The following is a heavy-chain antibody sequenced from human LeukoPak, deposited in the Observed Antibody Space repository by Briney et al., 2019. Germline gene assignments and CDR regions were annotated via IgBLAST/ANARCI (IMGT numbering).Heavy chain of an antibody. CDR2: ISYDGSNK. D-gene: IGHD3-10*01. V-gene: IGHV3-30-3*01. CDR3: ARDTMVAFDY. CDR1: GFTFSSYA. Sequence: GRSLRLSCAASGFTFSSYAMHWVRQAPGKGLEWVAAISYDGSNKYYADSVKGRFTISRDNSKNTLYLQMNSLRAEDTAVYYCARDTMVAFDYWGQGTLATVSS. J-gene: IGHJ4*02.